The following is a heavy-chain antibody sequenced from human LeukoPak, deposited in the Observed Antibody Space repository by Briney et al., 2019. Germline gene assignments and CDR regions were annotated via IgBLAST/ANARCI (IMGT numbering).Heavy chain of an antibody. CDR3: ARSGGGMDDY. CDR1: GFTFSRYS. V-gene: IGHV3-21*01. J-gene: IGHJ4*02. Sequence: PGGSLRLSCAASGFTFSRYSMNWVRQAPGKGLEWVSSISSSSSYIYYADSVKGRFTISRDNAKNSLYLQMNSLRAEDTAVYYCARSGGGMDDYWGQGTLVTVSS. D-gene: IGHD3-16*01. CDR2: ISSSSSYI.